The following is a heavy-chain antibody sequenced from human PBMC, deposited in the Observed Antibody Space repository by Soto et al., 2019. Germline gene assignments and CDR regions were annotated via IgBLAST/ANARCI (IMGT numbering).Heavy chain of an antibody. V-gene: IGHV3-72*01. J-gene: IGHJ6*02. CDR3: ARAVSYYYYGMDV. Sequence: EVQLVESGGGLVQPGGFLRLSCAASGFTFSDHYMDWVRQAPGKGLEWVGRTRNKANSYTTEYAASVKGRFTISRDDSKNSLYLQMNSLKTEDTAVYYCARAVSYYYYGMDVWGQGTTVTVSS. CDR2: TRNKANSYTT. CDR1: GFTFSDHY. D-gene: IGHD6-19*01.